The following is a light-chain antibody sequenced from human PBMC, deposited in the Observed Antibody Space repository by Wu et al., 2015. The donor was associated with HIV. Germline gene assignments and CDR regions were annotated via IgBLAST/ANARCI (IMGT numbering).Light chain of an antibody. CDR3: HQRTTWPRT. CDR2: DTS. J-gene: IGKJ1*01. Sequence: EIVLTQSPDTLSASPGERATLSCRASQSVSRFLAWYQHKPGQAPRVLIYDTSNRAAGIPTRFSGSGFGTDFTLTISSLEPEDFAVYYCHQRTTWPRTFGRGTRVEVK. CDR1: QSVSRF. V-gene: IGKV3-11*01.